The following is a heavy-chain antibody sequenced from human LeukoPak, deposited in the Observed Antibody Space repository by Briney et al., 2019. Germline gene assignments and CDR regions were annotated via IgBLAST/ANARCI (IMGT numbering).Heavy chain of an antibody. CDR3: ASEAGATDY. D-gene: IGHD1-26*01. J-gene: IGHJ4*02. CDR1: GYTFTSYK. CDR2: INPGDGWT. V-gene: IGHV1-46*01. Sequence: ASVKVSCKASGYTFTSYKIQRVRQAPGQGLEWMGVINPGDGWTRYAQNFQGRVTMTRDTSTNTVYMELISLKSEDTAVYYCASEAGATDYWGQGTLVTVSS.